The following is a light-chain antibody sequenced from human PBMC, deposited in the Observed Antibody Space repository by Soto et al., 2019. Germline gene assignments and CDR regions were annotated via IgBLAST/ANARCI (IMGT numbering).Light chain of an antibody. J-gene: IGKJ1*01. CDR1: QTVRSK. CDR3: QQYNNWPQT. Sequence: EIVKRQSPATLSVSPREIATLSCRGSQTVRSKFACYQQKPGQSPSLLTYTASSLQSGGPSRFSGSGSATEFTRTISGLQSEDFAVYYGQQYNNWPQTFGQGTKVDIK. V-gene: IGKV3-15*01. CDR2: TAS.